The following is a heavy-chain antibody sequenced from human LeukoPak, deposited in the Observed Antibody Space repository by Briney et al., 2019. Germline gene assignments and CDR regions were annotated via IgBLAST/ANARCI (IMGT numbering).Heavy chain of an antibody. D-gene: IGHD3-16*01. J-gene: IGHJ4*02. V-gene: IGHV1-8*01. CDR1: GYTFTNYD. Sequence: ASVKVSCKASGYTFTNYDINWVRQAAGQGLEWMGWMNPNSGDTGYVEKFQGRVTMTRDTSMNTAYMELSSLRSEDTAVYYCTRSGFGGGVHFDYWGQGTLVTVSS. CDR3: TRSGFGGGVHFDY. CDR2: MNPNSGDT.